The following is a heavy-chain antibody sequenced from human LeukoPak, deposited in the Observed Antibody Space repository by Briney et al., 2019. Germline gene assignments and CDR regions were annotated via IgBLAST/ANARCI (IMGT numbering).Heavy chain of an antibody. V-gene: IGHV4-34*01. CDR3: ARGLWGFDY. CDR1: GGSFSGYY. D-gene: IGHD7-27*01. CDR2: INHSGST. J-gene: IGHJ4*02. Sequence: SETLSLTCAVYGGSFSGYYWSWIRQPPGKGLEWIGEINHSGSTNYNPSLKSRVTISVDTSKNQFSLKLSSVTAADTAVYYCARGLWGFDYWGQGTLVTVSS.